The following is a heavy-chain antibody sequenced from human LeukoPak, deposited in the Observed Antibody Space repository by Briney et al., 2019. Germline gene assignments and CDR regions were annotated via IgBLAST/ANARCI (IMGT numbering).Heavy chain of an antibody. CDR2: INPNSGGT. D-gene: IGHD3-22*01. Sequence: ASVKVSCKASGYTFTGYYMHWVRQAPGQGFEWMGWINPNSGGTNCAQRFQGRVTMTRDTSIRTAYMELSRLRSDDTAVYYCARDRRNLYYDSSGYVDYWGQGTLVTVSS. CDR3: ARDRRNLYYDSSGYVDY. J-gene: IGHJ4*02. CDR1: GYTFTGYY. V-gene: IGHV1-2*02.